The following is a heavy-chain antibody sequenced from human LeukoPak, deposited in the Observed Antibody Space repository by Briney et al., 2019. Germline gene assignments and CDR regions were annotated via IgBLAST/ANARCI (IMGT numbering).Heavy chain of an antibody. Sequence: PSETLSLTCTVSGGSISSSSYYWGWIRQPPGKGLEWIGSIYYSGSTYYNPSLKSRVTISVDTSKNQFSLKLSSVTAADTAVYYCARHSMTYYYDSSGYYNGAFDIWGQGTMVTVSS. J-gene: IGHJ3*02. CDR3: ARHSMTYYYDSSGYYNGAFDI. CDR2: IYYSGST. CDR1: GGSISSSSYY. D-gene: IGHD3-22*01. V-gene: IGHV4-39*01.